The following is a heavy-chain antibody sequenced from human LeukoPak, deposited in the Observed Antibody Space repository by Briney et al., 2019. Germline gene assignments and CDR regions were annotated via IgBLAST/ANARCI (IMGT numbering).Heavy chain of an antibody. Sequence: SETLSLTCTVSGGSISSYYWSWIRQPPGKGLEWIGYIYYSGSTNYNPSLKSRVTISVDTSKNQFSLKLSSVTAADTAVYYCARADYDILTGYYFGYSGQGTLVTVSS. CDR2: IYYSGST. J-gene: IGHJ4*02. CDR3: ARADYDILTGYYFGY. CDR1: GGSISSYY. D-gene: IGHD3-9*01. V-gene: IGHV4-59*01.